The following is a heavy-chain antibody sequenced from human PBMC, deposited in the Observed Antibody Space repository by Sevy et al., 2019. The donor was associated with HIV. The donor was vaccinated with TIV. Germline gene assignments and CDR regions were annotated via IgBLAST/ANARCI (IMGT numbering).Heavy chain of an antibody. Sequence: SETLSLTCTVSGGSINSGGYYWSWIRQHPGKGLEWIGYIYYSRSAYYNPSLKSRVTISVDTTKKNKFSLKLRSVTAADTVVYYCARAPPDTVRDPYYLDYWGQGTPVTVSS. CDR2: IYYSRSA. V-gene: IGHV4-31*03. CDR1: GGSINSGGYY. D-gene: IGHD5-18*01. J-gene: IGHJ4*02. CDR3: ARAPPDTVRDPYYLDY.